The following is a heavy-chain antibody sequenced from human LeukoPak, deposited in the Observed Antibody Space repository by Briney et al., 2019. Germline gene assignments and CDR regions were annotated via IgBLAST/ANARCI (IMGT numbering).Heavy chain of an antibody. CDR2: INHSGST. D-gene: IGHD3-10*01. J-gene: IGHJ3*02. CDR1: GGSFSGYY. CDR3: ARPRGSPI. Sequence: SETLSLTCAVYGGSFSGYYWSWVRQPPGKGLEWIGEINHSGSTNYNPSLTSRVTISVDTSKNQFSLKLSSVTAADTAVYYCARPRGSPIWGQGTMVTVSS. V-gene: IGHV4-34*01.